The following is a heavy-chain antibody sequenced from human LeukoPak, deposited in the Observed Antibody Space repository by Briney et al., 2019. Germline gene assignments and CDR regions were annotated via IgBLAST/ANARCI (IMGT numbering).Heavy chain of an antibody. CDR2: ISSSSFKI. Sequence: PGGSLRLSCAASEFTFVRYAMNWVRQAPGKGLEWVSYISSSSFKIGYADSVKGRFTISRDNSKNSLYLQMDSLRVVDTAVYYCARDPSYGSSWYYYMDVWGKGTTVTVSS. V-gene: IGHV3-48*04. D-gene: IGHD6-13*01. CDR1: EFTFVRYA. CDR3: ARDPSYGSSWYYYMDV. J-gene: IGHJ6*03.